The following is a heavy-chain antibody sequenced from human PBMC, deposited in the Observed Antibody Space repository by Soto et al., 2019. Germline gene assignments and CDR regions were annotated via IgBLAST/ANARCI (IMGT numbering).Heavy chain of an antibody. CDR2: IWYDGSNK. J-gene: IGHJ6*02. CDR1: GFTFSSYG. V-gene: IGHV3-33*01. Sequence: IRLSCAASGFTFSSYGMHWVRQAPGKGLEWVAVIWYDGSNKYYADSVKGRFTISRDNSKNTLYLQMNSLRAEDTAVYYCARDVKMVRGVNKYYYYGMDVWGQGTTVTVSS. D-gene: IGHD3-10*01. CDR3: ARDVKMVRGVNKYYYYGMDV.